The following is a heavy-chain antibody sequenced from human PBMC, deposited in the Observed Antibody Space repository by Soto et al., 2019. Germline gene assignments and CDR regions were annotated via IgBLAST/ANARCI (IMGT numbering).Heavy chain of an antibody. CDR1: GFSLSASGVG. Sequence: QITLKESGPTLVKPTQTLTLTCTFSGFSLSASGVGVGWIRQPPGKTLEWLALIYWDDDKRYSPSLKSRLTITKDTSKNQVVLTMTNMDPVDTATYYCAHRLEYCSGANCYVVVDYWGQGTLVTVSS. V-gene: IGHV2-5*02. CDR2: IYWDDDK. D-gene: IGHD2-2*01. CDR3: AHRLEYCSGANCYVVVDY. J-gene: IGHJ4*02.